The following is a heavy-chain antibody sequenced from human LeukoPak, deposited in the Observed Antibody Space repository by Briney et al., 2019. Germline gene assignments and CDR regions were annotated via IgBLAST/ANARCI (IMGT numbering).Heavy chain of an antibody. Sequence: SVKVSCKASGGTFSSYAISWVRQAPGQGLEWMGRIIPIFGTANYAQKFQGSVTITTDESTSTAYMELSSLRSEDTAVYYCARDYAGYSYYYMDVWGKGTTVTVSS. D-gene: IGHD3-16*01. CDR2: IIPIFGTA. CDR1: GGTFSSYA. CDR3: ARDYAGYSYYYMDV. V-gene: IGHV1-69*05. J-gene: IGHJ6*03.